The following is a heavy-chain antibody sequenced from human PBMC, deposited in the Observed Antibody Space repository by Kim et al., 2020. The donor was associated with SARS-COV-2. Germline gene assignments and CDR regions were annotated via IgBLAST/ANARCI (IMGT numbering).Heavy chain of an antibody. J-gene: IGHJ2*01. V-gene: IGHV4-34*01. CDR3: ARDGLLRIADYYDSSGYKHWYFDL. CDR1: GGSFSGYY. Sequence: SETLSLTCAVYGGSFSGYYWSWIRQPPGKGLEWIGEINHSGSTNYNPSLKSRVTISVDTSKNQFSLKLSSVTAADTAVYYFARDGLLRIADYYDSSGYKHWYFDLLGRGTLVTLSS. CDR2: INHSGST. D-gene: IGHD3-22*01.